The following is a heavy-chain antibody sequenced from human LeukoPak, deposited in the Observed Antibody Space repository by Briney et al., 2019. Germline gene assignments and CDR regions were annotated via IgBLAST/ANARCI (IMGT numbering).Heavy chain of an antibody. D-gene: IGHD3-10*01. CDR1: GDSVSSDY. J-gene: IGHJ6*02. CDR3: ARLHRGFYYFGMDV. V-gene: IGHV4-59*08. Sequence: SETLSLTCSVSGDSVSSDYWTWIRQPPGKGRECIGCVHYSGSTNYNPSLKSRVTISVDTSKNQFSPRLSSVTAADTAVYYCARLHRGFYYFGMDVWGQGTTVTVSS. CDR2: VHYSGST.